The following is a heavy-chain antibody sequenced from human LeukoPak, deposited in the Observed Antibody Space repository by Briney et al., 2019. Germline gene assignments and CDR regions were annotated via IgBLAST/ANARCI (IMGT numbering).Heavy chain of an antibody. D-gene: IGHD6-13*01. CDR3: AGPQAAAVPVSYYYYGMDV. CDR1: GGTFSSYA. J-gene: IGHJ6*02. V-gene: IGHV1-69*04. Sequence: GSSVTVSCKASGGTFSSYAISWVRQAPGQGLEWMGRIIPILGIANYAQKFQGRVTITADKSTSTAYMELSSLRSEDTAVYYCAGPQAAAVPVSYYYYGMDVWGQGTTVTVPS. CDR2: IIPILGIA.